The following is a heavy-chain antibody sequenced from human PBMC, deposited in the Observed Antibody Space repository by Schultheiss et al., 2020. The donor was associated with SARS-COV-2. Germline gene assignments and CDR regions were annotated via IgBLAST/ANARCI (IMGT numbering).Heavy chain of an antibody. Sequence: GESLKISCAASGFTVSSNYMNWVRQAPGKGLEWVSVIYSGGSTYYPDSVKGRFTISRDNSKNTLYLQMNSLRAEDTAVYYCARDSRARTGVDYWGQGTLVTVSS. CDR3: ARDSRARTGVDY. J-gene: IGHJ4*02. CDR2: IYSGGST. V-gene: IGHV3-53*01. D-gene: IGHD2-8*02. CDR1: GFTVSSNY.